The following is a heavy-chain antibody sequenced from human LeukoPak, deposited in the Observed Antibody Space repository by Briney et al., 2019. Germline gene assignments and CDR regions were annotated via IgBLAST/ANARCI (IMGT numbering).Heavy chain of an antibody. CDR1: GGSISSGGYS. CDR2: IKQDGSEK. V-gene: IGHV3-7*01. D-gene: IGHD5-12*01. CDR3: TRDGSGYGNY. Sequence: LSLTCAVSGGSISSGGYSWSWVRQAPGKGLEWVANIKQDGSEKYYVDSVKGRFTISRDNAKNSLYLQMNSLRAEDTAVYYCTRDGSGYGNYWGQGTLVTVSS. J-gene: IGHJ4*02.